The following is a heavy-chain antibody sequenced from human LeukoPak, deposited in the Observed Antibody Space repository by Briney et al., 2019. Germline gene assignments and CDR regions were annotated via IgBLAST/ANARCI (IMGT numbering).Heavy chain of an antibody. J-gene: IGHJ4*02. CDR1: GGSISTYC. V-gene: IGHV4-4*07. D-gene: IGHD3-10*01. Sequence: SETLSLTCTVSGGSISTYCWSWIRQPAGKGLEWIGHICTSGSTNYNPSLKSRVTMSVDTSNNEFSLKLNSVTAADTAVYYCAAMVRGDNFDYWGQGTLVTVSS. CDR3: AAMVRGDNFDY. CDR2: ICTSGST.